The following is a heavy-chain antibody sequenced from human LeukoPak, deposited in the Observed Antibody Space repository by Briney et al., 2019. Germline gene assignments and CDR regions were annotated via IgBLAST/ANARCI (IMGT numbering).Heavy chain of an antibody. CDR3: ARTQSQSGSYRYYFAY. D-gene: IGHD1-26*01. V-gene: IGHV4-61*08. CDR1: GGSVGSGGYY. J-gene: IGHJ4*02. CDR2: IYYIRNT. Sequence: PSETLSLTCTVSGGSVGSGGYYWSWIRQPPGGGLEWIGDIYYIRNTNYNPSLKSRATTSLDPSKNQFSLKLNSVTAADTAVYYCARTQSQSGSYRYYFAYWGQGTLVTVSS.